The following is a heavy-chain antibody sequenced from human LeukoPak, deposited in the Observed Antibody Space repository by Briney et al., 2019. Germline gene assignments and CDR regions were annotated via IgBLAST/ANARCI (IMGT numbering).Heavy chain of an antibody. J-gene: IGHJ4*02. CDR2: ISGSGGAT. CDR3: ARGGVDYYGSGTYYLMYYFDY. D-gene: IGHD3-10*01. CDR1: GFTFNTYG. Sequence: YPGGSLRLSCAASGFTFNTYGMSWVRQAPGKGLEWVSGISGSGGATYYADSVKGRFTISRDDPHNTLYLQMNSLRAEDTAVYFCARGGVDYYGSGTYYLMYYFDYWGQGALVTVSS. V-gene: IGHV3-23*01.